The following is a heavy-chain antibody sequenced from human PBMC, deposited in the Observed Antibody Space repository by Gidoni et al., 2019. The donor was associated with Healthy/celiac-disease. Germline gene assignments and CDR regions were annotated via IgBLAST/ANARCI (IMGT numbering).Heavy chain of an antibody. V-gene: IGHV3-64*01. D-gene: IGHD5-12*01. CDR3: ASHLRGGMATRDRAFDI. Sequence: EVQLVESGGGLVQPGGSLRLSCAASGFTFSSYAMHWVRQAPGKGLEYVSAISSNGGSTYYANSVKGRFTISRDNSKNTLYLQMGSLRAEDMAVYYCASHLRGGMATRDRAFDIWGQGTMVTVSS. CDR1: GFTFSSYA. CDR2: ISSNGGST. J-gene: IGHJ3*02.